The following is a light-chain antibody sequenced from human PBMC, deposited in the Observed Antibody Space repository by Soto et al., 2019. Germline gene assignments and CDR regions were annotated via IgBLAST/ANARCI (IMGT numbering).Light chain of an antibody. V-gene: IGKV1-5*01. CDR2: DAS. Sequence: DIQINQSPSTLSASVGDRVTITCRASQTINSWLAWYQQKPVKAPKVLIFDASSLKTGVPSRFSGSGSGTEFTLTISNLQPDDFATYYCQQYSSDSSGPFGQGTNV. CDR1: QTINSW. CDR3: QQYSSDSSGP. J-gene: IGKJ1*01.